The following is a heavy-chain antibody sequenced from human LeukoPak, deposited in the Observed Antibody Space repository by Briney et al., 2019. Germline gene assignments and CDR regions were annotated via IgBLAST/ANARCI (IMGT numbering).Heavy chain of an antibody. CDR2: ISWNSGSI. D-gene: IGHD6-13*01. CDR3: AKDRRASSWSLSLDY. Sequence: PGGSLRLSCAASGFTFDDYAMHWVRQAPGEGLEWVSGISWNSGSIGYADSVKGRFTISRDNAKKSLYLQMNSLRAEDTALYYCAKDRRASSWSLSLDYWGQGTLVTVSS. CDR1: GFTFDDYA. J-gene: IGHJ4*02. V-gene: IGHV3-9*01.